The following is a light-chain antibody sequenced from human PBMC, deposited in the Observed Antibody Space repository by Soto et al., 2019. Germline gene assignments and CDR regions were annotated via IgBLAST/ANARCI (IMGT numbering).Light chain of an antibody. Sequence: IVMTQSPSTLSVAPGERVTFSCRASQGVSRKLAWYQHKPGQAPRLLISGASSRATGIPDRFSGSGSGTDFTLIISRLEPEDFAVYYCQQRMESFGQGTRLEIK. V-gene: IGKV3D-20*02. CDR1: QGVSRK. J-gene: IGKJ5*01. CDR2: GAS. CDR3: QQRMES.